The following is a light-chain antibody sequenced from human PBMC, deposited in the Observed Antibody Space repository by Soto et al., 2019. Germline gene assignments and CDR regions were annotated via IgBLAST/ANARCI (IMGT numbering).Light chain of an antibody. CDR3: SSYTRSSTYV. CDR2: EVT. V-gene: IGLV2-14*01. Sequence: QSALTQPASVSASPGQSIAISCSGTSSDVGAYDYVSWYQHHPGKAPKLIIYEVTYRPSGVSNRFSASKSGNTASLTISGLQAEDEADYYCSSYTRSSTYVFGPGTKVNVL. CDR1: SSDVGAYDY. J-gene: IGLJ1*01.